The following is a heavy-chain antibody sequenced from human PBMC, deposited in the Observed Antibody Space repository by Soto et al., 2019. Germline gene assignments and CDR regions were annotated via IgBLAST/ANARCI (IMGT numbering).Heavy chain of an antibody. CDR2: IYYSGST. CDR3: ARASYDSSGYYPLFDY. CDR1: GGSISSSSYY. Sequence: QLQLQESGPGLVKPSETLSLTCTVSGGSISSSSYYWGWIRQPPGKGLEWIGSIYYSGSTYYNPSLKSRVTISVDTSKNQFSLKLSSVTAADTAVYYCARASYDSSGYYPLFDYWGQGTLDTVSS. V-gene: IGHV4-39*01. D-gene: IGHD3-22*01. J-gene: IGHJ4*02.